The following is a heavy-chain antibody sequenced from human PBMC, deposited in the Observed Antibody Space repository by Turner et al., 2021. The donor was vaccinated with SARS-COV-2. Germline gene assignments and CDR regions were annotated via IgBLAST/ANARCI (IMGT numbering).Heavy chain of an antibody. CDR2: ISYDGSDK. D-gene: IGHD3-22*01. CDR1: GFTFSTYA. Sequence: VQLVESGGGVVRPGRSLYLSCAASGFTFSTYAMHGCRQEPGKGLEWVAVISYDGSDKYDADSVKGRFTISRDNSKNTLYLQMNSMRAEDTVVYYCAREDYYDSSGSLDYWGQGTLVIVSS. CDR3: AREDYYDSSGSLDY. J-gene: IGHJ4*02. V-gene: IGHV3-30-3*01.